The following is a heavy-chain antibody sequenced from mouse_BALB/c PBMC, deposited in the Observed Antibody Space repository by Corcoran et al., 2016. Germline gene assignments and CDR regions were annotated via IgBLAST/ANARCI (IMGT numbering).Heavy chain of an antibody. CDR1: GYSFTGYY. CDR2: ISCYNGAT. V-gene: IGHV1S34*01. Sequence: LVKTGASVKISCKASGYSFTGYYMHWVKQSHGKSLEWIGYISCYNGATSYNQKFKGKATFTVDTSSSTAYMQFNSLTSEDSAVYYCAREALLRIYAMDYWGQGTSVTVSS. CDR3: AREALLRIYAMDY. J-gene: IGHJ4*01. D-gene: IGHD1-1*01.